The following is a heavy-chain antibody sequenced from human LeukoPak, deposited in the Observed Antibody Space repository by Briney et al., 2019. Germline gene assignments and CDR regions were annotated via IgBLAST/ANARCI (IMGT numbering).Heavy chain of an antibody. CDR1: GFTFSSYG. CDR2: ISYDGSNK. J-gene: IGHJ4*02. D-gene: IGHD3-16*01. Sequence: PGGSLRLSCAASGFTFSSYGMHWVRQAPGKGLEWVAVISYDGSNKYYADSVKGRFTIPRDNSKNTLYLQMNSLRAEDTAVYYCAKDLGGYYFDYWGQGTLVTVSS. CDR3: AKDLGGYYFDY. V-gene: IGHV3-30*18.